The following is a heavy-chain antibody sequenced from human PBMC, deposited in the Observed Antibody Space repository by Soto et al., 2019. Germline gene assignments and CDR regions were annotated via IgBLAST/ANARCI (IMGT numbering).Heavy chain of an antibody. CDR3: AHSQRLGXGIYYDKGLDV. CDR2: IYWDDDK. D-gene: IGHD3-22*01. V-gene: IGHV2-5*02. CDR1: GFSLSTYGAG. Sequence: QITLKESGPTLVKPTQTLTLTCTFSGFSLSTYGAGVNWIRQPPGKALEWLALIYWDDDKRYSSSLKNRLTIMKDTSKNQVVFIMTNTDPADTATYYCAHSQRLGXGIYYDKGLDVWGKGPRSPSP. J-gene: IGHJ6*01.